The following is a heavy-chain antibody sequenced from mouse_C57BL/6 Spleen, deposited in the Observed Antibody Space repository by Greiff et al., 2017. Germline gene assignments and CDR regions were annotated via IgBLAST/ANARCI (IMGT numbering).Heavy chain of an antibody. CDR1: GFTFSSYG. CDR2: ISSGGSYT. Sequence: EVKLMESGGDLVKPGGSLKLSCAASGFTFSSYGMSWVRQTPDKRLEWVATISSGGSYTYYPDSVKGRFTISRDNAKNTLYLQMSSLKGEDTAMYYCARPGGAYAMDYWGQGTSVTVSS. V-gene: IGHV5-6*01. CDR3: ARPGGAYAMDY. J-gene: IGHJ4*01.